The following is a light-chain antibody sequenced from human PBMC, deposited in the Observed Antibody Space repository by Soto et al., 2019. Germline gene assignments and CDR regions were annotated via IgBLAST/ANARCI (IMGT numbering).Light chain of an antibody. V-gene: IGKV3-20*01. CDR2: GAS. CDR1: QSVSSSY. Sequence: ELVLTQSPGTLSLSPGARATLSCRASQSVSSSYLAWYQQKPGQAPRLLIYGASSRATGIPDRFSGSGSGTDLTITISRLEPEDGAVYDGQQYGSSPRTFGQGTKVDIK. J-gene: IGKJ1*01. CDR3: QQYGSSPRT.